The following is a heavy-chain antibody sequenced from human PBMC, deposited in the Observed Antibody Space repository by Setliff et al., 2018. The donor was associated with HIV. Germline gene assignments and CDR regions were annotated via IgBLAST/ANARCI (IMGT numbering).Heavy chain of an antibody. J-gene: IGHJ6*03. CDR1: GYTFINYH. CDR2: ISASSVNT. Sequence: ASVKVSCKASGYTFINYHIIWVRQAPGQGLEWVGSISASSVNTNYTQGRVTMTTDISTNTAYMALRSLRSADSAVYYCARVPVSNYYYYMDVWGKGTTVTVSS. V-gene: IGHV1-18*01. CDR3: ARVPVSNYYYYMDV.